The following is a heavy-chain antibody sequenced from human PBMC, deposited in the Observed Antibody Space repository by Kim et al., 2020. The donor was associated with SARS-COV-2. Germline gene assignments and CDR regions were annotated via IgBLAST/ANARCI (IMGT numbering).Heavy chain of an antibody. J-gene: IGHJ5*02. V-gene: IGHV4-39*07. D-gene: IGHD3-22*01. Sequence: NPSLKSRVTISVDTSNNQFSLRLSSVNAADTAVYYCARGDYDSSTHWFDPWGQGTLVTVSS. CDR3: ARGDYDSSTHWFDP.